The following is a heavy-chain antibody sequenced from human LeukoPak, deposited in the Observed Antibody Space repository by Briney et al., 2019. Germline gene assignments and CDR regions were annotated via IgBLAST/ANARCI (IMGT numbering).Heavy chain of an antibody. Sequence: ASVKVSCKASGYTFTGYYMHWVRQAPGQGLEWMGWINPSGGSTTYAQKFQGRVTMTRDTSTSTAYMEVSSLRSEDTAVYYCARVRFSSGWYIAFDIWGQGTMVTVSS. J-gene: IGHJ3*02. CDR2: INPSGGST. D-gene: IGHD6-19*01. CDR3: ARVRFSSGWYIAFDI. V-gene: IGHV1-46*01. CDR1: GYTFTGYY.